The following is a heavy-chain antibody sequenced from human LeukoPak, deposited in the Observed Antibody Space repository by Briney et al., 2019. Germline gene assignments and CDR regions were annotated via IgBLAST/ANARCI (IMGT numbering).Heavy chain of an antibody. D-gene: IGHD6-13*01. V-gene: IGHV4-4*07. Sequence: SETLSLTCTVSGGSISSYYWSWIRQPAGKGLEWIGRIYTSGSTNYNPSLKSRVTMSVDTSKNQFSLKLSSVTAADTAVYYCARDSAKLGQKTIAAAGTRAFDYWGQGTLVTASS. CDR3: ARDSAKLGQKTIAAAGTRAFDY. J-gene: IGHJ4*02. CDR1: GGSISSYY. CDR2: IYTSGST.